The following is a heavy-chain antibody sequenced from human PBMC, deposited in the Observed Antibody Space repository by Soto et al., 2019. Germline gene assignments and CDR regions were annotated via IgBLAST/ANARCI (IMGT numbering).Heavy chain of an antibody. J-gene: IGHJ4*02. CDR3: ARGRRYSSGWYRDY. Sequence: SETLSLTCAVSGGSISSSNWWSWVRQPPGKGLEWIGEIYHSGSTNYNPSLKSRVTISVDKSKNQFSLKLSSVTAADTAVYYCARGRRYSSGWYRDYWGQGTLVTVSS. D-gene: IGHD6-19*01. CDR1: GGSISSSNW. CDR2: IYHSGST. V-gene: IGHV4-4*02.